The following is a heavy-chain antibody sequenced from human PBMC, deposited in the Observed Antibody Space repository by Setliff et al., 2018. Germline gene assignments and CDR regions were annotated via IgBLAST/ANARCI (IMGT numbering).Heavy chain of an antibody. Sequence: GASVKVSCKASGYTFTSSGITWVRQAPGQGLEWMGWINNYSFKTNYPQKFLGRVTVTTDTSTGTAYMELGSLTSDDTAIYYCARLVRYCTRTSCQRTPGAEYWGQGTLVTVSS. CDR1: GYTFTSSG. CDR2: INNYSFKT. J-gene: IGHJ4*02. D-gene: IGHD2-2*01. V-gene: IGHV1-18*01. CDR3: ARLVRYCTRTSCQRTPGAEY.